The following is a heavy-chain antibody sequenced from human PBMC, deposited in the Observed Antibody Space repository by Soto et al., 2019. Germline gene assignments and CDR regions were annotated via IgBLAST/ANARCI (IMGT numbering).Heavy chain of an antibody. CDR1: DYSISRGYY. V-gene: IGHV4-38-2*01. Sequence: SETRSLTCVVSDYSISRGYYWGWFRQPPGKGLEWIGSIYHSVNTYYNPPLTSRVTMSIDTSKNHFSLNLTSVTAADTAVYYCSRARIVLARTTDDYWGEGTLVPESS. CDR2: IYHSVNT. J-gene: IGHJ4*02. D-gene: IGHD6-19*01. CDR3: SRARIVLARTTDDY.